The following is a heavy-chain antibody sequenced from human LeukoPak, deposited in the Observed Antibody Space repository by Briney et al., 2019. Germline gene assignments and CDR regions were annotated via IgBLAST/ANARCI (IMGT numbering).Heavy chain of an antibody. J-gene: IGHJ4*02. CDR2: IYPSDSDT. Sequence: GESLKISCKGSGYSFTSYWIGWVRQMPGKGLEWMGIIYPSDSDTRYSPSFQGQVTISADKSISTAYLQWSSLKASDTAMYYCARSTDCSGGSCYEFDYWGQGTLVTVSS. D-gene: IGHD2-15*01. CDR1: GYSFTSYW. CDR3: ARSTDCSGGSCYEFDY. V-gene: IGHV5-51*01.